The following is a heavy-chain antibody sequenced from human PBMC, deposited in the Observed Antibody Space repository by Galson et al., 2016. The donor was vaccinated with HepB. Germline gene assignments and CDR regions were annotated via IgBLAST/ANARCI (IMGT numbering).Heavy chain of an antibody. CDR3: AHSVLRYFDWFLYGDAFVS. Sequence: PALVKPTQTLTLTCTFSGFSLSTSGVGVGWIRQPPGKALEWLALIYWNDNKRYSPSLKSRLTITMDPSKNQVVLTMTNMDPVDTATYYCAHSVLRYFDWFLYGDAFVSWDQGTKVTVAA. CDR1: GFSLSTSGVG. V-gene: IGHV2-5*01. D-gene: IGHD3-9*01. J-gene: IGHJ3*02. CDR2: IYWNDNK.